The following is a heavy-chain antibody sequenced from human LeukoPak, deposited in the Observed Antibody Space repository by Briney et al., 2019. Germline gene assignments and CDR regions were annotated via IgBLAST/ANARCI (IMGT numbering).Heavy chain of an antibody. CDR2: ISGSGGST. CDR1: GFTFSSYA. V-gene: IGHV3-23*01. J-gene: IGHJ4*02. D-gene: IGHD3-22*01. Sequence: PGGSLRLSCAASGFTFSSYAMSWVRQAPGKGLEWVSAISGSGGSTYYADSVKGRFTISRDNSKNTLYLQMNSLRAEDTAVYYCAKKLNYESSGYYAFGFDYWGQGTLVTVSS. CDR3: AKKLNYESSGYYAFGFDY.